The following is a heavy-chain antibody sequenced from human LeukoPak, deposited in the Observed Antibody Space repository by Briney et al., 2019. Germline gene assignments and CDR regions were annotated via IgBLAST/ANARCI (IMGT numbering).Heavy chain of an antibody. V-gene: IGHV4-30-4*01. D-gene: IGHD3-22*01. CDR1: GGSISSGDYY. Sequence: PSETLSLTCTVSGGSISSGDYYWSWIRQPPGKGLEWIGYIYYSGSTYYNPSLKSRVTISVDTSKNRFSLKLSSVTAADTAVYYCARDFRDGSGQGYYYYGMDVWGQGTTVTVSS. CDR3: ARDFRDGSGQGYYYYGMDV. J-gene: IGHJ6*02. CDR2: IYYSGST.